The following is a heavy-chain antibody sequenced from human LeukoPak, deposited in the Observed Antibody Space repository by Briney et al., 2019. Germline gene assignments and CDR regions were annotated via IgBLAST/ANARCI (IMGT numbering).Heavy chain of an antibody. J-gene: IGHJ6*03. V-gene: IGHV1-24*01. CDR1: GYTLTELS. CDR2: FDPEDGET. Sequence: ASVKVSCKVSGYTLTELSMHWVRQAPGKGLEWMGGFDPEDGETIYAQKFQGRVTMTEDTSTDTAYMELSSLRSEDTAVYYCAIIGYCSSTSRLGYMDVWGKGTTVTVSS. D-gene: IGHD2-2*01. CDR3: AIIGYCSSTSRLGYMDV.